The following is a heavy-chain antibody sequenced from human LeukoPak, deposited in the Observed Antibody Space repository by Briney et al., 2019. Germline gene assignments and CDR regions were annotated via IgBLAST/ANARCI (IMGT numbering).Heavy chain of an antibody. V-gene: IGHV3-13*01. CDR1: GFTFSSYD. CDR3: ARAGYSSSWYPRGYFDY. CDR2: IGTAGDT. Sequence: PGGSLRLSCAASGFTFSSYDMHWVRQATGKGLEWVSAIGTAGDTYYPGSVKGRFTISRENAKNSLYLQVNSLRAGDTAVYYCARAGYSSSWYPRGYFDYWGQGTLVTVSS. D-gene: IGHD6-13*01. J-gene: IGHJ4*02.